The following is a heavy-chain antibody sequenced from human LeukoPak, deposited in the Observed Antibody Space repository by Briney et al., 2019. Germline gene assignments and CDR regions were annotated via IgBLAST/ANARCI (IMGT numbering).Heavy chain of an antibody. CDR1: EFTFSNYA. D-gene: IGHD1-26*01. J-gene: IGHJ4*02. V-gene: IGHV3-30-3*01. Sequence: GGSLRLSCAVSEFTFSNYAMHWVRQAPGKGLEWVAVISYDGSNKYYADSVKGRFTISRDNSKNTVYLQMNSLRTEDTAVYYCARAGGGSYYVNPDSWGQGTLVTVSS. CDR3: ARAGGGSYYVNPDS. CDR2: ISYDGSNK.